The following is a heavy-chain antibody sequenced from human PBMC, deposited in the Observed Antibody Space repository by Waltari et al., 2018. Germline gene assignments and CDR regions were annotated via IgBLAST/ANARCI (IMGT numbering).Heavy chain of an antibody. CDR1: GFTFSSYS. D-gene: IGHD6-6*01. CDR2: ISSSSSYI. Sequence: EVQLVESGGGLVKPGGSLRLSCAASGFTFSSYSMNWVRQAPGKGLGWVSSISSSSSYIYYADSVKGRFTISRDNAKNSLYLQMNSLRAEDTAVYYCARDQGSSPNYFDYWGQGTLVTVSS. CDR3: ARDQGSSPNYFDY. V-gene: IGHV3-21*03. J-gene: IGHJ4*02.